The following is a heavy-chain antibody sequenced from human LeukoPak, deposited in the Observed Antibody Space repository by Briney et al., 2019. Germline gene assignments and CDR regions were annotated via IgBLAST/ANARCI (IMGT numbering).Heavy chain of an antibody. D-gene: IGHD2-15*01. CDR1: GYSFISNW. Sequence: GESLKIYCKAFGYSFISNWFAWVRQLPAKSLEWMGIIYPGDSDTRYSPSFQSQVTMSVDKSISTGYLQWSSLKASDTAMYYCARFGYCSGGSCRGSYYYYYMDVWGKGTTVTIAS. CDR2: IYPGDSDT. V-gene: IGHV5-51*01. J-gene: IGHJ6*03. CDR3: ARFGYCSGGSCRGSYYYYYMDV.